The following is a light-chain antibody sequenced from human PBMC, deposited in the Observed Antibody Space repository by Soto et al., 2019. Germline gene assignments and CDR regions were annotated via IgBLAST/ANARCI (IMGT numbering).Light chain of an antibody. CDR2: WAS. J-gene: IGKJ4*01. V-gene: IGKV4-1*01. CDR3: QQYYTALS. Sequence: DIVMTQSPDSLAVSLGERATINCKSSQSVLYSPNNKNYLAWYQQKPGQPPNLLIYWASTRESGVPDRFSGSGSGKDFTLTIRSLQAEDVAVYYCQQYYTALSFGGGTKVEVK. CDR1: QSVLYSPNNKNY.